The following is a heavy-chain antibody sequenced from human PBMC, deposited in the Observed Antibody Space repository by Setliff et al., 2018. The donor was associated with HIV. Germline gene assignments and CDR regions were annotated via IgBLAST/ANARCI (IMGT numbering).Heavy chain of an antibody. CDR2: ISGLTGEV. Sequence: ASVKVSCKSSGYDLSSYSVMWVRQTPGQGLEWLGWISGLTGEVRLAKEFQGRVTLTTSAYTAYMELKSLRSEDRGVYYCARGGLGFLDWCLPDSWGQGTLVTVSS. V-gene: IGHV1-18*04. J-gene: IGHJ4*02. CDR1: GYDLSSYS. CDR3: ARGGLGFLDWCLPDS. D-gene: IGHD2-21*02.